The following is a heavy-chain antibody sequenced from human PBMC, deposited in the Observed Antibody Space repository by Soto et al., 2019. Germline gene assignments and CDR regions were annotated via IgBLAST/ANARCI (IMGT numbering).Heavy chain of an antibody. CDR2: ILYSGST. V-gene: IGHV4-4*02. D-gene: IGHD3-10*01. J-gene: IGHJ5*02. Sequence: QVQLLESGPGLVKPSGTLSLTCGVSGGSISSGWWTWVRQPPGKGLEWIGEILYSGSTNYNSSLKSRVTISIDKSKNHFSLNLTSVTAADTAVYYCSSRVTDAPTWGQGTLVTVSS. CDR3: SSRVTDAPT. CDR1: GGSISSGW.